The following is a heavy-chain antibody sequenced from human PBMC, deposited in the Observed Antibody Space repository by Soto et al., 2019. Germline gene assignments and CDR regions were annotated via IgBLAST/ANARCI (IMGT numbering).Heavy chain of an antibody. J-gene: IGHJ3*02. CDR3: ARGKDIVVVPAAQIDAFDI. CDR1: GGSVSSGSYY. Sequence: SETLSLTCTVSGGSVSSGSYYWSWIRQPPGKGLEWIGYIYYSGSTNYNPSRKNRVTISVDTSKNQFSLKLSSVTAADTAVEYCARGKDIVVVPAAQIDAFDIWGQGTMVTVSS. CDR2: IYYSGST. D-gene: IGHD2-2*01. V-gene: IGHV4-61*01.